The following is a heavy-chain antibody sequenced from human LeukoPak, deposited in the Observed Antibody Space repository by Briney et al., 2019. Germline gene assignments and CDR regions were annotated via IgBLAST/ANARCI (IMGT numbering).Heavy chain of an antibody. D-gene: IGHD6-13*01. J-gene: IGHJ4*02. CDR3: ARSAGSSGWYEGYYFDY. CDR2: IKQDGSEK. CDR1: GFTFSRYW. Sequence: GGSLRLSCAASGFTFSRYWMSWVRQAPGKGLEWVANIKQDGSEKYYVDSVKGRFTISRDNAKISLYLQMNSLRAEDTAIYYCARSAGSSGWYEGYYFDYWGQGTLVTVSS. V-gene: IGHV3-7*01.